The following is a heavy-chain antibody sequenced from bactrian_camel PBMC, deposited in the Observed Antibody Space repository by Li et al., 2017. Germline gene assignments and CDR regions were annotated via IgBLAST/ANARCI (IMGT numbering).Heavy chain of an antibody. Sequence: DVQLVESGGGSALAGGSVRLSCAASGYTFNTYSWFRQAPGQEREGVAAIDTGDGSTYHLNSVEGRFTISQDNSKNTVYLQMNSLKPEDTAMYYCAADEGLWEGSCARYIYWGQGTQVTVS. CDR1: GYTFNTY. D-gene: IGHD1*01. V-gene: IGHV3S40*01. CDR3: AADEGLWEGSCARYIY. CDR2: IDTGDGST. J-gene: IGHJ4*01.